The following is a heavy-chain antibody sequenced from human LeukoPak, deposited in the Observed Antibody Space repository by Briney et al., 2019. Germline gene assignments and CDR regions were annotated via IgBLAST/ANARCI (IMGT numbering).Heavy chain of an antibody. J-gene: IGHJ6*03. Sequence: SETLSLTCTVSGGSISSHYWSWIRQPPGKGLEWIGYIYYSGSTNYNPSLKSRVTISVDTSKNQFSLKLSSVTAADTAVYYCARDSAAEGYYYMDVWGKGTTATVSS. D-gene: IGHD6-25*01. V-gene: IGHV4-59*11. CDR1: GGSISSHY. CDR3: ARDSAAEGYYYMDV. CDR2: IYYSGST.